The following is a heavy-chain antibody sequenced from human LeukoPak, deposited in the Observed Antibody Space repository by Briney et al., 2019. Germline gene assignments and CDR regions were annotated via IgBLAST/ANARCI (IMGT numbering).Heavy chain of an antibody. CDR1: GRSISSSSYY. Sequence: SETLSLTCTVSGRSISSSSYYCGWIRQPPGKGLEWIGSIYYSGNTYYNASLKSQVSISIDTSKNQFSLRLTSVTAADTAMYYCARQTGSGLFILPGGQGTLVTVSS. V-gene: IGHV4-39*01. CDR3: ARQTGSGLFILP. CDR2: IYYSGNT. D-gene: IGHD3/OR15-3a*01. J-gene: IGHJ4*02.